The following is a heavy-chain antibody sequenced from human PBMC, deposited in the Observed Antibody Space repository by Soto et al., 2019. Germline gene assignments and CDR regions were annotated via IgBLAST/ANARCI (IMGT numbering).Heavy chain of an antibody. J-gene: IGHJ4*02. V-gene: IGHV3-23*01. D-gene: IGHD2-21*02. CDR3: AKDDFTDRGDDYFDY. Sequence: GSLRTSVAASGFSVTNFAMRWVRQAPGKGLEWVAGIGASGDITWYADSVKGRLSISRDNSKNTLYLQLNSLRFEDAAVYYCAKDDFTDRGDDYFDYWGPGTLVNLSS. CDR2: IGASGDIT. CDR1: GFSVTNFA.